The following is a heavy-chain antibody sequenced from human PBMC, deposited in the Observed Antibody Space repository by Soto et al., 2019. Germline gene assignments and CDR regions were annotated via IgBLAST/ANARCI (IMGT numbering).Heavy chain of an antibody. V-gene: IGHV4-34*01. D-gene: IGHD3-10*01. CDR2: INHSGST. CDR1: GGSFSGYY. CDR3: ARRLLIFTMVRGVTKTPQIWFDP. Sequence: SETLSLTCAVYGGSFSGYYWSWIRQPPGKGLEWIGEINHSGSTNYNPSLKSRVTISVDTSKNQFSLKLSSVTAADTAVYYCARRLLIFTMVRGVTKTPQIWFDPWGQGTLVTVSS. J-gene: IGHJ5*02.